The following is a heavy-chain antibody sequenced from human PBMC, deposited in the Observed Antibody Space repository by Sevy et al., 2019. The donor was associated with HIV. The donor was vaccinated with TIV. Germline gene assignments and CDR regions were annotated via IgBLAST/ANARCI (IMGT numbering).Heavy chain of an antibody. J-gene: IGHJ4*02. V-gene: IGHV3-48*02. Sequence: GGSLRLSCAASGFTFSSYSMNWVRQAPGKGLEGVSYISSSSSTIYYADSVKGRFTISSDNAKNSLYLQMNSLRDEDTAVYYCARGHTAMVTGDYWGQGTLVTVSS. CDR2: ISSSSSTI. D-gene: IGHD5-18*01. CDR1: GFTFSSYS. CDR3: ARGHTAMVTGDY.